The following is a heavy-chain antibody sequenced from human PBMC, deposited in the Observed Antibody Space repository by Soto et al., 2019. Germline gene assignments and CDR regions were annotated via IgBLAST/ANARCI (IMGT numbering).Heavy chain of an antibody. CDR1: GGSSSGYY. J-gene: IGHJ4*02. Sequence: QVQLQQWGAGLLKPSETLSLTCALYGGSSSGYYWSWIRQPPGKGLEWIGEINHSGSTNYNPSLKSRVTMSVDTSKNQFSLKLSSLTAADTAVYYCARNGGRVVEVAGAYFDYWGQGTLVTVSS. CDR2: INHSGST. D-gene: IGHD2-15*01. V-gene: IGHV4-34*01. CDR3: ARNGGRVVEVAGAYFDY.